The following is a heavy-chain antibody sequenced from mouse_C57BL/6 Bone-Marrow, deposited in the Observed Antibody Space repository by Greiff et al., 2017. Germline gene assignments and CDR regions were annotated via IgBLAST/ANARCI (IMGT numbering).Heavy chain of an antibody. J-gene: IGHJ4*01. CDR2: MHPNGGSP. CDR1: GYTFTNYW. D-gene: IGHD2-4*01. V-gene: IGHV1-64*01. Sequence: VQLQQPGAELVKPGASVKLSCKASGYTFTNYWMHWVKQRPGQGLEWIGMMHPNGGSPDYNEKFKSEATLSVDKSSRTAYMELSSLTAEDSAVYYCARSYDYDDDTMYYWGQGTSVTVSS. CDR3: ARSYDYDDDTMYY.